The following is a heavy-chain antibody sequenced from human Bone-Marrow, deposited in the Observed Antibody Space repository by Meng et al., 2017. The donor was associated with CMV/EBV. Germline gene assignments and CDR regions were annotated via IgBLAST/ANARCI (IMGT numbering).Heavy chain of an antibody. Sequence: GGSLRLSCAASGLTFTTYSMNWVRQAPGKGLEWISYITWSSDAVSYADPVRGRFTISRDNARNSLFLQMNSLRAEDTAVYYCASDRAYGFDYWGQGSLVTVSS. CDR1: GLTFTTYS. D-gene: IGHD4-17*01. J-gene: IGHJ4*02. CDR2: ITWSSDAV. CDR3: ASDRAYGFDY. V-gene: IGHV3-48*04.